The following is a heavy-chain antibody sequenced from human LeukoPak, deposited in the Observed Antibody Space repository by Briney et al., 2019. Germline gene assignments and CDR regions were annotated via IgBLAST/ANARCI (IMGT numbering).Heavy chain of an antibody. CDR1: GGTFSSYA. Sequence: ASVKVSCKASGGTFSSYAINWVRQAPGQGLGWMGGIIPIFGTANYAQKFQGRVTITADESTSTAYMELSSLRSEDTAVYYCARDRDGSSSLDYWGQGTLVTVSS. V-gene: IGHV1-69*13. CDR3: ARDRDGSSSLDY. D-gene: IGHD1-26*01. J-gene: IGHJ4*02. CDR2: IIPIFGTA.